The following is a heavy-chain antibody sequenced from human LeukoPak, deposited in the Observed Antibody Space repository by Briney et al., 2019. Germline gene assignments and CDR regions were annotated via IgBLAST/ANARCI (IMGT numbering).Heavy chain of an antibody. D-gene: IGHD5-12*01. CDR2: IYSGGST. Sequence: PGGSLRLSCAASGFTVSSNYMSWVRQAPGKGLEWVSVIYSGGSTYYADSVKGRFTISRDNSKNTLYLQMNSLRAEDTAVYYCARDIGYSGYDFGYWGQGPLSPSPQ. CDR3: ARDIGYSGYDFGY. CDR1: GFTVSSNY. V-gene: IGHV3-66*01. J-gene: IGHJ4*02.